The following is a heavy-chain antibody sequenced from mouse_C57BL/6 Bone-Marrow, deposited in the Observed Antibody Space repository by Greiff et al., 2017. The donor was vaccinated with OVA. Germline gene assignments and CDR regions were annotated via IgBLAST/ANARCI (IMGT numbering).Heavy chain of an antibody. Sequence: QVQLQQSGAELAKPGASVKLSCKASGYTFTSYWMHWVKQRPGQGLEWIGYINPSSGYTKYNQKFKDKATLTADKSSSTAYMQLSSLTYEDSAVYYCARDFVTTVVATGNYAMDYWGQGTSVTVSS. V-gene: IGHV1-7*01. J-gene: IGHJ4*01. CDR2: INPSSGYT. CDR1: GYTFTSYW. D-gene: IGHD1-1*01. CDR3: ARDFVTTVVATGNYAMDY.